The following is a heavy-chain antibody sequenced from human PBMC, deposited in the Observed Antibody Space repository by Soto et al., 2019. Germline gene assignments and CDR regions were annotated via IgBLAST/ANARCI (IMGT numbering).Heavy chain of an antibody. J-gene: IGHJ4*02. CDR3: XKGRKPDHDDGLCAFDS. CDR2: ISGGGGGT. D-gene: IGHD3-3*01. CDR1: GLTFRSYA. Sequence: PGGSLRLSCVVSGLTFRSYAMSWVRQAPGKGLEWVSGISGGGGGTYYADSVKGRFTISRDPSTTTLFLDMYSLGAEDTAIYYCXKGRKPDHDDGLCAFDSWGQGVLVTVSS. V-gene: IGHV3-23*01.